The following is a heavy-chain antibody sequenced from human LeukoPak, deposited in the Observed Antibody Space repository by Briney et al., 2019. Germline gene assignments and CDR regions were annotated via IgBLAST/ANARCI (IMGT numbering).Heavy chain of an antibody. CDR1: GFTFSDNY. D-gene: IGHD3-3*02. Sequence: GGSLRLSCAASGFTFSDNYMSWIRQAPGKGLEWVSYISGSSSYTNHADSVQGRFTISRDNAKSSLYLQMDSLRAEDTAVYFCARARGISDPMGVWGQGTTVTVSS. CDR2: ISGSSSYT. J-gene: IGHJ6*02. CDR3: ARARGISDPMGV. V-gene: IGHV3-11*03.